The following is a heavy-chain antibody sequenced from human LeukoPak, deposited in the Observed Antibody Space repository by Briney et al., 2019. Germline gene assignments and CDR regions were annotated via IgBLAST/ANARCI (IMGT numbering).Heavy chain of an antibody. Sequence: GGSLRLSCAASGFTFSSYSMNWVRQAPGKGLEWVAVISYSGSNKYYADSVKGRFTISRDNSKNTLYLQLNNLRAEDTAVYYCARGADFWSGSWGQGTLVTVSS. CDR2: ISYSGSNK. CDR3: ARGADFWSGS. J-gene: IGHJ4*02. V-gene: IGHV3-30*03. D-gene: IGHD3-3*01. CDR1: GFTFSSYS.